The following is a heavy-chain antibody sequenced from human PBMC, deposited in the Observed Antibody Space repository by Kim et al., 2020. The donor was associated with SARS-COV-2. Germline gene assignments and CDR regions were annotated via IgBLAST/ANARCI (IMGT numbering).Heavy chain of an antibody. Sequence: GGSLRLSCAASGFTFSSYGMNWVRQAPGKGLEWVAIISYDGTNKYYSESVKGRFTLSRDNSKNTLDLQMNSLRAEDTAVYYCTKQYSYGGGAFDYWGQGTLVTVSS. J-gene: IGHJ4*02. V-gene: IGHV3-30*18. CDR2: ISYDGTNK. CDR1: GFTFSSYG. D-gene: IGHD5-18*01. CDR3: TKQYSYGGGAFDY.